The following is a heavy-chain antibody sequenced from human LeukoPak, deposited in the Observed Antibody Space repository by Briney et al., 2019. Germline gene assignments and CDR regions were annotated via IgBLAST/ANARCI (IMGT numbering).Heavy chain of an antibody. V-gene: IGHV3-23*01. CDR3: AKGSYYDSSGSFYFDY. CDR1: GFTFSSYS. J-gene: IGHJ4*02. Sequence: GGSLRLSCAASGFTFSSYSMSWVRQAPGKGLEWVSGISGSGDNTYYADSVKGRFTISRDNSKNTLYVQVNSLGTEDTAAHYCAKGSYYDSSGSFYFDYWGQGTLVTVSS. CDR2: ISGSGDNT. D-gene: IGHD3-22*01.